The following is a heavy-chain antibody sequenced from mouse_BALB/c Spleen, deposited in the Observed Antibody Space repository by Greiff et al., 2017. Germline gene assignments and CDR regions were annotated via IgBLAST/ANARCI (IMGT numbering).Heavy chain of an antibody. CDR3: ARSDYYGSSPFAY. J-gene: IGHJ3*01. CDR2: ISYSGST. Sequence: EVKVEESGPGLVKPSQSLSLTCTVTGFSIPSDYAWNWIRQFPGNKLEWMGYISYSGSTSYNPSLKSRISITRDTSKNQFFLQLNSVTTEDTATYYCARSDYYGSSPFAYWGQGTLVTVSA. V-gene: IGHV3-2*02. D-gene: IGHD1-1*01. CDR1: GFSIPSDYA.